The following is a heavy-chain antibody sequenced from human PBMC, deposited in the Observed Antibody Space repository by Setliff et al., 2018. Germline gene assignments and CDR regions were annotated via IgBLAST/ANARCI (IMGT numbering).Heavy chain of an antibody. V-gene: IGHV7-4-1*02. CDR1: GYSFSTYD. Sequence: ASVKVSCKASGYSFSTYDINWVRQAAGQGLEWMGWINTNTGNPTYAQGFTGRFVFSLDTSVSTTYLQISSLKAEDAAVYYCARGEYTSLPSGVYYHMDVWGKGTKVTVSS. J-gene: IGHJ6*03. D-gene: IGHD6-6*01. CDR3: ARGEYTSLPSGVYYHMDV. CDR2: INTNTGNP.